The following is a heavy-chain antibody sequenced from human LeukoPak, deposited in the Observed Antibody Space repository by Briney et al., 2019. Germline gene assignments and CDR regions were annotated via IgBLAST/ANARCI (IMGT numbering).Heavy chain of an antibody. CDR2: ISMNVQTT. V-gene: IGHV3-64*04. D-gene: IGHD3-10*01. CDR1: GFTFTSHV. J-gene: IGHJ5*02. CDR3: ARASAGMVRLFDP. Sequence: GGSLRLSCSASGFTFTSHVMHWVRQAPGKGLQYVSGISMNVQTTYYAGSVKGRFTISRDSSKNTVYLQMNSLTAEDTAVYYCARASAGMVRLFDPWGQGTLVTVSS.